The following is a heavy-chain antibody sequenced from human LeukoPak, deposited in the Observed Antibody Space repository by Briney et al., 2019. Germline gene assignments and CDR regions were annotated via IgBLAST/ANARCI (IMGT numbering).Heavy chain of an antibody. Sequence: GGSLRLSCAASGFTFSSYSMNWVRQAPGKGPEWVSSISSSSSYIYYADSVKGRFTISRDNAKNSLYLQMNSLRAEDTAVYYCARGYCSSTSCPFDHWGQGTLVTVSS. V-gene: IGHV3-21*01. D-gene: IGHD2-2*01. J-gene: IGHJ4*02. CDR3: ARGYCSSTSCPFDH. CDR1: GFTFSSYS. CDR2: ISSSSSYI.